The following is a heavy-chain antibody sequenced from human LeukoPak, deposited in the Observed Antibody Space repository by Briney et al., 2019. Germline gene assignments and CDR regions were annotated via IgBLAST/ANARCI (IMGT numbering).Heavy chain of an antibody. V-gene: IGHV3-23*01. J-gene: IGHJ4*02. Sequence: GGSLRLSCAASGFTFSSYAMSWARQAPGKGLEWVSAISGSGGSTYYADSVKGRFTISRDSSKNTLYLQMNSLRAEDTAVYYCAILETYYYDSSGSDVFDYWGQGTLVTVSS. CDR2: ISGSGGST. D-gene: IGHD3-22*01. CDR1: GFTFSSYA. CDR3: AILETYYYDSSGSDVFDY.